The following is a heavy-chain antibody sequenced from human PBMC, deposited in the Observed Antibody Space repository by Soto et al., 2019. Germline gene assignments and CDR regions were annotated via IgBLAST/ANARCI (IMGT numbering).Heavy chain of an antibody. CDR2: ISASGTQT. V-gene: IGHV3-23*01. CDR3: AKGGGSGYFAYHYIDV. CDR1: GFTFSSYA. D-gene: IGHD3-3*01. J-gene: IGHJ6*03. Sequence: PGGSLRLSCAASGFTFSSYAMSWVRQAPGKGLEWVSAISASGTQTYYADSVKGRFTISRDNSKNTLYLQMNSLRVEDTAEYYCAKGGGSGYFAYHYIDVWGKGTTVTVSS.